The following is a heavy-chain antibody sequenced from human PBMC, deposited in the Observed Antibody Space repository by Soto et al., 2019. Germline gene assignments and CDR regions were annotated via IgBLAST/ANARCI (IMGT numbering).Heavy chain of an antibody. J-gene: IGHJ2*01. V-gene: IGHV3-13*05. Sequence: GGSLRLSCSASVFTFSSYDMHWFRQATGKGLEWVSATGTAGDPYYPGSVKGRFTISRENAKNSLYLQMNSLRAGDTAVYYCARAAGSVVGATKAWYFDLWGRGTLVTVSS. CDR3: ARAAGSVVGATKAWYFDL. CDR1: VFTFSSYD. CDR2: TGTAGDP. D-gene: IGHD1-26*01.